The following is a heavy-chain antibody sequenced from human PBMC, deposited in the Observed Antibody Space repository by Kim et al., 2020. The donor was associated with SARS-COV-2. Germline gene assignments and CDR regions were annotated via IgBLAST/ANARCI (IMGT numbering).Heavy chain of an antibody. CDR3: ATYPAEPRPPAFDY. CDR2: IIPIFGTA. J-gene: IGHJ4*02. Sequence: SVKVSCKASGGTFSSYAISWVRQAPGQGLEWMGGIIPIFGTANYAQKFQGRVTITADESTSTAYMELSSLRSEDTAVYYCATYPAEPRPPAFDYWGQGTLVTVSS. V-gene: IGHV1-69*13. CDR1: GGTFSSYA.